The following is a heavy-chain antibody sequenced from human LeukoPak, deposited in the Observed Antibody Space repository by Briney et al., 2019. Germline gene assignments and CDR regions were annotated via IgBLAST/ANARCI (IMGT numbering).Heavy chain of an antibody. CDR1: GGSISSYY. D-gene: IGHD2-2*03. V-gene: IGHV4-59*01. Sequence: SETLSLTCTVPGGSISSYYWSWIRQSPGKGLEWIGYIFYSGTNYNPSLKSRVTISVDTSKNQLSLNLSSVTAADTAVYYCARDPMDVNYYYGMDVWGQGTTVTVSS. J-gene: IGHJ6*02. CDR2: IFYSGT. CDR3: ARDPMDVNYYYGMDV.